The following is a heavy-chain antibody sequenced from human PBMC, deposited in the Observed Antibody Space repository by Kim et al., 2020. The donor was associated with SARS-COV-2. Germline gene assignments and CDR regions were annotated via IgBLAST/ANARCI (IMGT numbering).Heavy chain of an antibody. D-gene: IGHD5-12*01. CDR3: ARHVRSLGWDIVATIGDGVYYFDY. CDR2: IYYSGST. CDR1: GGSISSSSYY. J-gene: IGHJ4*02. V-gene: IGHV4-39*01. Sequence: SETLSLTCTVSGGSISSSSYYWGWIRQPPGKGLEWIGSIYYSGSTYYNPSLKSRVTISVDTSKNQFSLKLSSVTAADTAVYYCARHVRSLGWDIVATIGDGVYYFDYWGQGTLVTVSS.